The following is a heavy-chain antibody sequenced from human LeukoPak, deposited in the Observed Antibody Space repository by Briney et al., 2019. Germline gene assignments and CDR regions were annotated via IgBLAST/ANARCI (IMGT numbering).Heavy chain of an antibody. CDR3: ARDLAVVVVSAFDI. CDR1: GFTFSSYS. V-gene: IGHV3-48*04. CDR2: ISSSSSTI. J-gene: IGHJ3*02. Sequence: GGSLRLSCAASGFTFSSYSMNWVRQAPGKGLEWVSYISSSSSTIYYADSVKGRFTISRDNAKNSLYLQMNSLRAEDTAVYYCARDLAVVVVSAFDIWGQGTMVTVSS. D-gene: IGHD3-22*01.